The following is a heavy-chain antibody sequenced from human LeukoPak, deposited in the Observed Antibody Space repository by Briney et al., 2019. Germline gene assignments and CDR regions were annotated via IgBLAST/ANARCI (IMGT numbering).Heavy chain of an antibody. CDR3: ARDLSDSSGYYYEFFDY. V-gene: IGHV3-7*01. D-gene: IGHD3-22*01. CDR2: IKADGSEK. J-gene: IGHJ4*02. Sequence: GGSLRLSCAVSGFTFSTSWMSWVRQAPGKGLEWVANIKADGSEKHYVDSVKGRFTISRDNAKKSLYLQMNSLRAEDTAVYYCARDLSDSSGYYYEFFDYWGQGTLVTVSS. CDR1: GFTFSTSW.